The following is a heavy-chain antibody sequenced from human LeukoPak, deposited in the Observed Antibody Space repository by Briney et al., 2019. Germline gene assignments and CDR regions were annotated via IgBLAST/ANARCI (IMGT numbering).Heavy chain of an antibody. CDR3: ARGYCSGGSCYSLYMDV. D-gene: IGHD2-15*01. J-gene: IGHJ6*03. CDR1: GGSISGYY. Sequence: SETLSLTCTVSGGSISGYYWSWIRQPAGKGLEWIGRIYTSGNTNYNPSLKSRVTISVDTSKNQFSLKLSSVTAADTAVYYCARGYCSGGSCYSLYMDVWGKGTTVTVSS. CDR2: IYTSGNT. V-gene: IGHV4-4*07.